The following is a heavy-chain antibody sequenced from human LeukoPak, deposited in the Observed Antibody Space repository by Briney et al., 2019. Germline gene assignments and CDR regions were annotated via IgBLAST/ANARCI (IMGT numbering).Heavy chain of an antibody. Sequence: GGSLRLSCAASGFTFSSYEMNWVRQAPGKGLEWVSYISSSGSTIYYADSVKGRFTISRDNAKNSLYLQMNSLRAEDTAVYYCVRSHLHIAARWDWFDPWGQGTLVTVSS. J-gene: IGHJ5*02. CDR2: ISSSGSTI. CDR3: VRSHLHIAARWDWFDP. CDR1: GFTFSSYE. V-gene: IGHV3-48*03. D-gene: IGHD6-6*01.